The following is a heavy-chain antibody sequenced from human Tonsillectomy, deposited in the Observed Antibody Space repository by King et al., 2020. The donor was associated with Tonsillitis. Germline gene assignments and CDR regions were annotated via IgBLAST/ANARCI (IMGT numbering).Heavy chain of an antibody. V-gene: IGHV3-23*04. CDR3: AKDGQWLRFSHDYYYMDV. J-gene: IGHJ6*03. CDR2: ISARVATT. D-gene: IGHD5-12*01. Sequence: VQLVEAGGGLVQPGGSLRLFFAASGFNFSSFAISWVRQAPGKGLDWVSLISARVATTSYSDCWKGRFPISRDNSKNTPYLQMNSLRAEDIALYYCAKDGQWLRFSHDYYYMDVWGKGTTVTVSS. CDR1: GFNFSSFA.